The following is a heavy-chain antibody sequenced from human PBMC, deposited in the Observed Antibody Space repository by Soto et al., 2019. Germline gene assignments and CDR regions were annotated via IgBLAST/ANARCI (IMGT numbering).Heavy chain of an antibody. CDR1: GFTFSRYG. V-gene: IGHV3-30*18. D-gene: IGHD6-13*01. Sequence: QVQLVESGGGVVQPGRSLRLYCAASGFTFSRYGMHWVRQAPGKGLEWVAVISYDGSNKYYADSVKGRFNIARDNSKNTLYLQMNRLRAEDRAVYYYAKAHCSSWYGWFDPWGQGTLVTVSS. CDR2: ISYDGSNK. J-gene: IGHJ5*02. CDR3: AKAHCSSWYGWFDP.